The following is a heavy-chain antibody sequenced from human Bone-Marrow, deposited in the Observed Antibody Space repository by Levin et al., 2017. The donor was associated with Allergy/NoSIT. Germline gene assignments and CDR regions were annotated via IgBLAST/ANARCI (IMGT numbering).Heavy chain of an antibody. CDR3: AKDIRRGYYCSGGSCYSVYYYGMDV. Sequence: GGSLRLSCAASGFTFDDYAMHWVRQAPGKGLEWVSGISWNSGSIGYADSVKGRFTISRDNAKNSLYLQMNSLRAEDTALYYCAKDIRRGYYCSGGSCYSVYYYGMDVWGQGTTVTVSS. CDR1: GFTFDDYA. CDR2: ISWNSGSI. D-gene: IGHD2-15*01. V-gene: IGHV3-9*01. J-gene: IGHJ6*02.